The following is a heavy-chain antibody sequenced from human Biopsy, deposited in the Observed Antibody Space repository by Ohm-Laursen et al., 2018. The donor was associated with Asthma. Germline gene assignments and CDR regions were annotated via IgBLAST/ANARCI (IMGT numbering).Heavy chain of an antibody. CDR2: GGSYYDGGLK. CDR3: ARDVMEWYLPAFVF. Sequence: SLRLSCAASGFTFRSYAMHWVRQAPGKGLVWVAEGGSYYDGGLKYYADSVNGRFTVSRDVSKITLYLQMNSLRPDDTAVYYCARDVMEWYLPAFVFWGQGTLVTVSS. J-gene: IGHJ4*02. CDR1: GFTFRSYA. V-gene: IGHV3-30-3*01. D-gene: IGHD3-3*01.